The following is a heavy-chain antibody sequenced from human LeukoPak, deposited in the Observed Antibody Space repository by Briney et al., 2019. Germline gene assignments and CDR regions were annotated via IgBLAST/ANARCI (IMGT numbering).Heavy chain of an antibody. D-gene: IGHD2-15*01. V-gene: IGHV4-34*01. CDR2: INHSGST. CDR3: ARGTEMCSGGSCYPYFDY. CDR1: GGSFSGYY. J-gene: IGHJ4*02. Sequence: SETLSLTCAVYGGSFSGYYWSWIRQPPGKGLEWIGEINHSGSTNYNPSLKSRVTISVDTSKNQFSLKLSSVTAADTAVYYCARGTEMCSGGSCYPYFDYWGQGTLVTVSS.